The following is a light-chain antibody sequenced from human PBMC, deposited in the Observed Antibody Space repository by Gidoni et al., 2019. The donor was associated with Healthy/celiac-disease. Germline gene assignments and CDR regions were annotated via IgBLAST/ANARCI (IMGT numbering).Light chain of an antibody. CDR2: SNN. J-gene: IGLJ2*01. CDR3: AAWDDSLNGVV. CDR1: SSNIGSNT. Sequence: QSVLTQPPSASGTPGQRFTHSCSGSSSNIGSNTVTWYQQLPGTAPKLLIYSNNQRPSGVPDRFSGSKSGTSASLAISGLQSEDEADYYCAAWDDSLNGVVFGGGTKLTVL. V-gene: IGLV1-44*01.